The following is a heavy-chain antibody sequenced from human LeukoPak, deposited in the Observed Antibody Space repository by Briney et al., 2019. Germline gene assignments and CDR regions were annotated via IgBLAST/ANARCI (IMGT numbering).Heavy chain of an antibody. Sequence: GGSLRLSCAASGFTFSSYAMSWVRQAPGKGLEWVSSISGGGGSTYHADSVKGRFTISRDNSKNTLYLQMNSLRSEDTAVYYCARGGSRDGYNFNYWGQGTLGTVSS. J-gene: IGHJ4*02. CDR3: ARGGSRDGYNFNY. CDR1: GFTFSSYA. CDR2: ISGGGGST. D-gene: IGHD5-24*01. V-gene: IGHV3-23*01.